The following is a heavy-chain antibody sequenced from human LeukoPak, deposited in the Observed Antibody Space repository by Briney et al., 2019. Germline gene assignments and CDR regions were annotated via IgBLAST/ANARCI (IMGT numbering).Heavy chain of an antibody. CDR3: ARHNYDSSGFLKY. J-gene: IGHJ4*02. D-gene: IGHD3-22*01. V-gene: IGHV4-59*08. CDR2: VSKTGNT. CDR1: GGSLTTHY. Sequence: SETLSLTCTVSGGSLTTHYWAWIRQPPGQELEWIGFVSKTGNTNYNPSLKSRVTISVDTSKNTFSLKLSSVTAADTAVYYCARHNYDSSGFLKYWGQGTLVTVSS.